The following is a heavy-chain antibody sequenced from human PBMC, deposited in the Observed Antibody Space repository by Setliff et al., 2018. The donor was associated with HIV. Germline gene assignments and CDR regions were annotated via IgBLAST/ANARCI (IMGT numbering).Heavy chain of an antibody. CDR2: ISPGGSFM. J-gene: IGHJ6*02. Sequence: GGSLRLSCAASGFTFNNYWMNWVRQVPGKGLVWVARISPGGSFMYYGDSIQGRFTISRDDAKSSLYLQMNSLKVEDTAIYYCARKFRPGHGVDVWGQGTTVTVSS. CDR1: GFTFNNYW. V-gene: IGHV3-21*01. CDR3: ARKFRPGHGVDV. D-gene: IGHD3-10*01.